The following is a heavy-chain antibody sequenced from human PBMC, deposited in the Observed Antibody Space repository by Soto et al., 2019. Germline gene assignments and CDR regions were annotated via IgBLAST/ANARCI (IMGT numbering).Heavy chain of an antibody. D-gene: IGHD6-13*01. J-gene: IGHJ4*02. CDR2: VWYDGSNK. V-gene: IGHV3-33*01. CDR3: ARVETPYSSSWLIDY. CDR1: GFSFNSYG. Sequence: QVQLVESGGGVVQPGRSLRLSCAASGFSFNSYGMHWVRQAPGKGLEWVAFVWYDGSNKYYADSVKGRFTISRDSSKNKLYLQMNSLRAVDTAVYYCARVETPYSSSWLIDYWGQGTLVTVSS.